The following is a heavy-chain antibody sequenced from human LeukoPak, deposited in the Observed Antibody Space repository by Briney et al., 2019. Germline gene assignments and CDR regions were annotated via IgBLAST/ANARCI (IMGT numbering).Heavy chain of an antibody. CDR3: AKDPHEFSSGWSHFDY. Sequence: GASVKVSCKASGYTFTYYGISWVRQAPGQGLEWMGWINTYNGNTNYAQKLRGRVTMTTDTSTSTAYMELRSLRSDDTAVYYCAKDPHEFSSGWSHFDYWGQGTLVTVSS. J-gene: IGHJ4*02. V-gene: IGHV1-18*01. CDR1: GYTFTYYG. D-gene: IGHD6-19*01. CDR2: INTYNGNT.